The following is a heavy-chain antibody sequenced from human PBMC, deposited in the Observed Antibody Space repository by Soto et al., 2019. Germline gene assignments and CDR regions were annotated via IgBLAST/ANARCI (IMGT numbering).Heavy chain of an antibody. J-gene: IGHJ6*02. CDR3: ARDGSTETTNFHYAMDV. D-gene: IGHD4-17*01. CDR1: GFTLSPYH. Sequence: PGGSLRLSCAASGFTLSPYHMDWVRQAPGKGLEGVAYINAGSSTIHYADSVRGRFTISRDNAENSLYLQMDSLRAEDTAVYYCARDGSTETTNFHYAMDVLGQGTTVTVSS. V-gene: IGHV3-48*03. CDR2: INAGSSTI.